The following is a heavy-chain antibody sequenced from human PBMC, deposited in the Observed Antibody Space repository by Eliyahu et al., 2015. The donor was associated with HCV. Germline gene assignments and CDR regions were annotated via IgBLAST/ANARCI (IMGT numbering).Heavy chain of an antibody. CDR2: INHSGST. CDR1: GGSFSGYY. D-gene: IGHD5-18*01. CDR3: EVRGYSYGSHYFDY. Sequence: QVQLQQWGAGLLKPSETLSLTCXVYGGSFSGYYWXWIRQPPGKGLEWIGEINHSGSTNYNPSLKSRVTISVDTSKNQFSLKLSSVTAADTAVYYCEVRGYSYGSHYFDYWGQGTLVTVSS. J-gene: IGHJ4*02. V-gene: IGHV4-34*01.